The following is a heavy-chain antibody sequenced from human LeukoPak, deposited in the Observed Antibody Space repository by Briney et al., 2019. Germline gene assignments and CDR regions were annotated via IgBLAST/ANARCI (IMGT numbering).Heavy chain of an antibody. J-gene: IGHJ4*02. CDR1: GGSISSSSYY. CDR3: ARGKGGIAARGYFDY. D-gene: IGHD6-6*01. Sequence: SETLSLTCTVSGGSISSSSYYWGWIRQPPGKGLEWIGSIYYSGSTYYNPSLKSRVTISVDTSKNQFSLKLSSVTAADTAVYYCARGKGGIAARGYFDYWGQGTLVTVSS. CDR2: IYYSGST. V-gene: IGHV4-39*01.